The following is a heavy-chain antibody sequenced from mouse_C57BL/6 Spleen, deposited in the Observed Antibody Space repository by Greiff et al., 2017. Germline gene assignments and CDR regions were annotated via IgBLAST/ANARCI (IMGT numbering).Heavy chain of an antibody. D-gene: IGHD1-1*01. V-gene: IGHV1-76*01. CDR2: IYPGSGNT. Sequence: VMLVESGAELVRPGASVKLSCKASGYTFTDYYINWVKQRPGQGLEWIARIYPGSGNTYYNEKFKGKATLTAEKSSSTAYMQLSSLTSEDSAVYFCARADGSSLDYWGQGTTLTVSS. CDR3: ARADGSSLDY. CDR1: GYTFTDYY. J-gene: IGHJ2*01.